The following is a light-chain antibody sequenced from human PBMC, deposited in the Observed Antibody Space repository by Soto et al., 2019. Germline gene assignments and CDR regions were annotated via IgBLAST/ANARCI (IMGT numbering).Light chain of an antibody. J-gene: IGLJ2*01. Sequence: QSVLTQPASVSGSAGQSITISCTGTSSDVGGYNSVSWYQQHPGKAPKLMIYDVSNRPSGVSSRFSGSKSGNTASLTISGLQAEDEADYYCSSYTSSSTPWVFGGGTQLTVL. V-gene: IGLV2-14*01. CDR2: DVS. CDR1: SSDVGGYNS. CDR3: SSYTSSSTPWV.